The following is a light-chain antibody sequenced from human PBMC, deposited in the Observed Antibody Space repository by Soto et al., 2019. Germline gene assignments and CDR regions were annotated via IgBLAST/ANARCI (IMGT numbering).Light chain of an antibody. CDR2: ASS. CDR1: QTISTY. CDR3: QQTYSIPIT. Sequence: DIQMTQSPSSLSASVGDRVTITCRASQTISTYLNWYQQRPGKAPNLLIYASSSLQSGVPPRFSGGGSGTDFTLTIISLQPEDFATYYGQQTYSIPITFGQGTRLEIK. J-gene: IGKJ5*01. V-gene: IGKV1-39*01.